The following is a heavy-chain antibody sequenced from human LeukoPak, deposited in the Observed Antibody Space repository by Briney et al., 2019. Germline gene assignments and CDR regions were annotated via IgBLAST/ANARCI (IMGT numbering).Heavy chain of an antibody. V-gene: IGHV3-30*04. Sequence: PGRSLRLSCAASGFTFSSYAMHWVRQAPGKGLEWVAVISYDGSNKYYADSVKGRFTIYRDNSKNTLYLQMNSLRAEDTAVYYCAREITPWFGELYDYWGQGTLVTVSS. CDR1: GFTFSSYA. CDR3: AREITPWFGELYDY. D-gene: IGHD3-10*01. CDR2: ISYDGSNK. J-gene: IGHJ4*02.